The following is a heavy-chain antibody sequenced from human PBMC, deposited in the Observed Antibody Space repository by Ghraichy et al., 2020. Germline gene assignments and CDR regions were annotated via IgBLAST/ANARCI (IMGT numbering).Heavy chain of an antibody. CDR1: DFTFSTYW. CDR3: VREPSGAGTADLDF. V-gene: IGHV3-74*01. J-gene: IGHJ4*02. CDR2: IKADGTST. Sequence: GGSLRLSCAASDFTFSTYWMHWVRQAPGRGPVWVSHIKADGTSTSYADSVKGRFTISRDNAKHTLYLQMNGLRAEDAAVYYCVREPSGAGTADLDFWGQGTLVTVSS. D-gene: IGHD6-19*01.